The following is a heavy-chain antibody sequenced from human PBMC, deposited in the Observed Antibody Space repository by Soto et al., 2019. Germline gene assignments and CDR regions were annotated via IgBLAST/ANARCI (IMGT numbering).Heavy chain of an antibody. CDR2: IYHSGST. Sequence: QVQLQESGPGLVKPSGTLSLTCAVSGGSIISSHWWSWVRQPPGKGLEWIGEIYHSGSTNYNPSLKSRVTQSVDKSKYPVSLKLSSVTAADAAMYYGASSGGGEDYWGQGTLVTVSS. D-gene: IGHD3-16*01. CDR3: ASSGGGEDY. CDR1: GGSIISSHW. J-gene: IGHJ4*02. V-gene: IGHV4-4*02.